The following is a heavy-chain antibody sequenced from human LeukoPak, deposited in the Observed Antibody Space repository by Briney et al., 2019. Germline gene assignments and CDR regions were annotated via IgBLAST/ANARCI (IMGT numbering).Heavy chain of an antibody. CDR3: VRDAWAWLLDY. Sequence: GGSLRLSCIASGFTFNNHAMSWVRQAPGKGLEWVSGFSSGADARAHYADSVKGRFSISRDNSKNTLHLQLNSLRAEDSAIYYCVRDAWAWLLDYWGQGTLVTVSS. V-gene: IGHV3-23*01. J-gene: IGHJ4*02. CDR1: GFTFNNHA. D-gene: IGHD5-12*01. CDR2: FSSGADARA.